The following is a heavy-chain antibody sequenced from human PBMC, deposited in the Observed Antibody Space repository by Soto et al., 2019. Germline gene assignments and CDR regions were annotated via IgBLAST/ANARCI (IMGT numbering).Heavy chain of an antibody. CDR3: ASTMNCSGGSCYFSYFDH. Sequence: QVQLVQSGSEVKKPGSSVKVSCKASGGTFSSYSSSWVRQAPGQGLEWLGRIIPILGLGNYAQKFQGRVTISPDKSTNTVYMDLSSLRSEDTAVYYCASTMNCSGGSCYFSYFDHWGQGTLVTVSS. CDR1: GGTFSSYS. J-gene: IGHJ4*02. V-gene: IGHV1-69*02. CDR2: IIPILGLG. D-gene: IGHD2-15*01.